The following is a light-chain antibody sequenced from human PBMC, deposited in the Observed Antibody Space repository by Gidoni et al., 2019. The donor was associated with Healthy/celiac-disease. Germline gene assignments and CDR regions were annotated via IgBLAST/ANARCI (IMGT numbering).Light chain of an antibody. Sequence: IQLTQSPSSLSASIGDRVTITCRSSQGISSYLAWYQQKPGKAPKLLIYAASTLQSGVPSRFSGGGSGTDFTLTISSLQPEDFATYYCQQLNSYSFTFGPGTKVEIK. CDR3: QQLNSYSFT. J-gene: IGKJ3*01. CDR2: AAS. V-gene: IGKV1-9*01. CDR1: QGISSY.